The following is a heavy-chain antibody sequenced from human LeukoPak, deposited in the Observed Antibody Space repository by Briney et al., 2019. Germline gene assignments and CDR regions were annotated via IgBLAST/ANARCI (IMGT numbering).Heavy chain of an antibody. CDR1: GGSFSGYY. CDR3: ARDVVVVPAARKYYFDY. Sequence: SETLSLTCAVYGGSFSGYYWSWIRQPPGKGLEWIGEINHSGSTNYNPSLKSRVTISVDTSKNQFSLKLSSVTAADTAVYYCARDVVVVPAARKYYFDYWGQGTLVTVSS. CDR2: INHSGST. V-gene: IGHV4-34*01. J-gene: IGHJ4*02. D-gene: IGHD2-2*01.